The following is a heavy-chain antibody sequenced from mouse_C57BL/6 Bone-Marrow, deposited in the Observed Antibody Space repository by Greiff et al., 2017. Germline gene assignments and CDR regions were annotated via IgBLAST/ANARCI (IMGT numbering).Heavy chain of an antibody. V-gene: IGHV5-6*01. J-gene: IGHJ4*01. Sequence: EVQLVESGGDLVKPGGSLKLSCAASGFTFSSYGRSWVRQTPHKRLEWVATISSGGSYTSYPDSVKGRFTISRDNAKNTLYLQMSSLKSEDTAMYYCARRDYAMDYWGQGTSVTVSS. CDR1: GFTFSSYG. CDR2: ISSGGSYT. CDR3: ARRDYAMDY.